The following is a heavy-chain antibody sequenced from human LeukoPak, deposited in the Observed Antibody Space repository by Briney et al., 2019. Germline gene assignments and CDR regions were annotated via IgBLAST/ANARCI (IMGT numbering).Heavy chain of an antibody. CDR2: IYHSGST. CDR3: ARDQGIVVVPAAISGGDAFDI. V-gene: IGHV4-38-2*02. J-gene: IGHJ3*02. Sequence: SETLSLTCAVSGYSISSGYYWGWIRQPPGKGLEWIGSIYHSGSTYYNPSLKSRVTISVDTSKNQFSLKLSSVTAADTAVYYWARDQGIVVVPAAISGGDAFDIWGQGTMVTVSS. CDR1: GYSISSGYY. D-gene: IGHD2-2*01.